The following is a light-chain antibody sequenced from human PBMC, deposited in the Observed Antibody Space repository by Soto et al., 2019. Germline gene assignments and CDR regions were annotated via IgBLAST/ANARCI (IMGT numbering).Light chain of an antibody. V-gene: IGKV1-5*03. CDR3: QQYNSYST. Sequence: DIQMTQSPSTLSASVGDRVTITCRASQSISSWLAWYQQKPGKAPKPLIYKPSSLESGVPSRFSGSGSGTEFTLTISSLQPDDFATYYCQQYNSYSTFGQGTKVEIK. J-gene: IGKJ1*01. CDR2: KPS. CDR1: QSISSW.